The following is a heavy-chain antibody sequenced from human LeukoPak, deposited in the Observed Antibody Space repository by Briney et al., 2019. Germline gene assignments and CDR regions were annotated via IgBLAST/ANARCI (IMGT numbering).Heavy chain of an antibody. D-gene: IGHD3-9*01. CDR3: ARYINDNWYFDL. J-gene: IGHJ2*01. CDR1: GGSISSYY. V-gene: IGHV4-59*08. Sequence: SETLSLTFTVSGGSISSYYWSWIRQPPGKGLEWIGYIYYSGSTNYNPSLKSRVTISVDTSKNQFSLKPSSVTAADTAVYYCARYINDNWYFDLWGRGTLVTVSS. CDR2: IYYSGST.